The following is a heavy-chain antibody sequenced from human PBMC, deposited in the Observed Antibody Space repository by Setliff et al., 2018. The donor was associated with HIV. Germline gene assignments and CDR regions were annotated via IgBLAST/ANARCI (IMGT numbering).Heavy chain of an antibody. Sequence: GGSLRLSCAASGFTFSTYAMRWVRQAPGKGLEWVSAISGGDGTTYYADSVKGRFTISRDNSKNTLYLQLESLRAADTAFYYCAKVRNPYYYDISGYSWCAPWGQGTLVTSSS. V-gene: IGHV3-23*01. CDR2: ISGGDGTT. CDR1: GFTFSTYA. CDR3: AKVRNPYYYDISGYSWCAP. D-gene: IGHD3-22*01. J-gene: IGHJ5*02.